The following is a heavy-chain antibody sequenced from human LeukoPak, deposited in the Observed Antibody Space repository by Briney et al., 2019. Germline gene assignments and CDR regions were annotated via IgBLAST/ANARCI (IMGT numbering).Heavy chain of an antibody. CDR1: GASISSGDYY. J-gene: IGHJ4*02. CDR2: IYHSGST. Sequence: TSQTLSLTCTVSGASISSGDYYWSWIRQPPGKGLEWIGEIYHSGSTNYNPSLKSRVTISVDKSKNQFSLKLSSVTAADTAVYYCARTYSSGWYERDYFDYWGQGTLVTVSS. D-gene: IGHD6-19*01. V-gene: IGHV4-30-4*01. CDR3: ARTYSSGWYERDYFDY.